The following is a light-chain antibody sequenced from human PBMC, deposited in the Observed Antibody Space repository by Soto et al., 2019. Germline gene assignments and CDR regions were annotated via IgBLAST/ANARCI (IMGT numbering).Light chain of an antibody. V-gene: IGKV3-20*01. CDR3: QQYGSSPPIT. CDR2: DAS. J-gene: IGKJ5*01. CDR1: QSVRRH. Sequence: IVMTQSPGTLSLSPGDRATLSFRASQSVRRHLAWYQQKPGQAPRLLIYDASSRATGIPDRFSGSGSGTDFTLTISRLEPEDFAVYYCQQYGSSPPITFGQGTRLEIK.